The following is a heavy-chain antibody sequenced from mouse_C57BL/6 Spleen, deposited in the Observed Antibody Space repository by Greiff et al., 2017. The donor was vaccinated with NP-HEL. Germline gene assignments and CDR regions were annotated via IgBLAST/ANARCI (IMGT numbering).Heavy chain of an antibody. CDR1: GYSITSGYD. CDR3: ARDHLSGAWFAY. V-gene: IGHV3-1*01. J-gene: IGHJ3*01. Sequence: EVKLMESGPGMVKPSQSLSLTCTVTGYSITSGYDWHWIRHFPGNKLEWMGYISYSGSTNYNPSLKSRISITHDTSKNHFFLKLNSVTTEETATYYCARDHLSGAWFAYWGQGTLGTVAA. CDR2: ISYSGST.